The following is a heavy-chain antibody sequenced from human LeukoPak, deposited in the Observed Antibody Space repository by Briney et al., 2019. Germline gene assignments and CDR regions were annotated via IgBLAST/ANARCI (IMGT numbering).Heavy chain of an antibody. CDR1: GFTFSSYA. J-gene: IGHJ4*02. Sequence: GGSLRLSCAASGFTFSSYAMHWVRQAPGKGLEWVAVISYDGSNKYYADSVKGRFTISRDNSKNTLYLQMNSLRAEDTAVYYCARDRSLYDSSGYVYWGQGTLVTVSS. D-gene: IGHD3-22*01. V-gene: IGHV3-30*04. CDR3: ARDRSLYDSSGYVY. CDR2: ISYDGSNK.